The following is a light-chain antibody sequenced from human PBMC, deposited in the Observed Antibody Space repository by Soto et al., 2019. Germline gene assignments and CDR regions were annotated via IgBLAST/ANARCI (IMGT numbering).Light chain of an antibody. Sequence: DIQMTQSPSTLSASVGDRVTITCRASPSISGSLAWYQQKPGKAPKLLIYEAYNLKSGVPARFSGSGSGTEYTLTISRLPPDDSASYYWHQYNGSWTFGQGTRVEIK. CDR2: EAY. CDR1: PSISGS. V-gene: IGKV1-5*03. CDR3: HQYNGSWT. J-gene: IGKJ1*01.